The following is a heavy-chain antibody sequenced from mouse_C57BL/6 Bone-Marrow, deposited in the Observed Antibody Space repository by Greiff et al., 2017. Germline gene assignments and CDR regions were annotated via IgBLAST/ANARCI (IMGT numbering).Heavy chain of an antibody. D-gene: IGHD2-3*01. Sequence: VQLKEPGAELVRPGASVKLSCTASGFNIKDDYMHWVKQRPEQGLEWIGWIDPENGDTEYASKFQGKATITADTSSNTAYLQLSSLTSEDTAVYYCTTDGSFAYWGQGTLVTVSA. J-gene: IGHJ3*01. CDR1: GFNIKDDY. V-gene: IGHV14-4*01. CDR3: TTDGSFAY. CDR2: IDPENGDT.